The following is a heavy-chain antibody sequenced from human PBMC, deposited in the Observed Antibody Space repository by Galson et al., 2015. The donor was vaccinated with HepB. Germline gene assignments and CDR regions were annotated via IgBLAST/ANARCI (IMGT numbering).Heavy chain of an antibody. Sequence: QSGAEVKGPGESLRISCKGSGYSFAAFWISWVRQMPGKGLEWMGRIDPGDSYTNYSPSFEGHVTISADKSIGAAYLQWNSLKASDSGVYYCARHKPAALRLVDLSFNYWGQGTLVTVSS. V-gene: IGHV5-10-1*01. CDR2: IDPGDSYT. CDR1: GYSFAAFW. CDR3: ARHKPAALRLVDLSFNY. J-gene: IGHJ4*02. D-gene: IGHD3-16*02.